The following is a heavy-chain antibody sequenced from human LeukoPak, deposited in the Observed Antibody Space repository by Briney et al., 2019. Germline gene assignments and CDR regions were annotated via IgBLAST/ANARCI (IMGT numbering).Heavy chain of an antibody. V-gene: IGHV3-11*04. CDR2: ISSSGSTI. CDR1: GFTFSDYY. CDR3: VRDFIGGHNDY. J-gene: IGHJ4*02. D-gene: IGHD3-16*01. Sequence: KPGGSLRLSCAASGFTFSDYYMSWIRQAPGKGLEWVSYISSSGSTIYYADSVKGRFTISRDNAKNSLYLQMSSLRDEDTAVYYCVRDFIGGHNDYWGQGTLVTVSS.